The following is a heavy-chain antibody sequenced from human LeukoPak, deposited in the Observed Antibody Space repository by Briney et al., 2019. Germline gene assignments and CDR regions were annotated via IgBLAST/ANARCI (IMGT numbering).Heavy chain of an antibody. CDR1: SFSISSGYY. J-gene: IGHJ4*02. D-gene: IGHD3-22*01. V-gene: IGHV4-38-2*02. Sequence: SETLSLTCTVSSFSISSGYYWGWIRQPPGKGLEWIGSIYHTGYTNYNPSLKSRVTMSVHTSKNQFSLKLSSVTAADTAVYYCARGIYDSSGYYFYWGQGTLVTVSS. CDR2: IYHTGYT. CDR3: ARGIYDSSGYYFY.